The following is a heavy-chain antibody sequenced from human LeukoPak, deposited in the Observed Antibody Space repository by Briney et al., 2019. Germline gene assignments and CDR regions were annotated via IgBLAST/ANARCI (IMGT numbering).Heavy chain of an antibody. CDR2: IYYSGST. J-gene: IGHJ4*02. CDR3: ARGIWELPLDY. D-gene: IGHD1-26*01. V-gene: IGHV4-59*01. Sequence: SETLSLTCTVSGGSISSYYWSWIRQPPGKGLEWIGYIYYSGSTNYNPSLKSRVTISVDTSKNQFSLKLSFVTAADTAVYYCARGIWELPLDYWGQGTLVTVSS. CDR1: GGSISSYY.